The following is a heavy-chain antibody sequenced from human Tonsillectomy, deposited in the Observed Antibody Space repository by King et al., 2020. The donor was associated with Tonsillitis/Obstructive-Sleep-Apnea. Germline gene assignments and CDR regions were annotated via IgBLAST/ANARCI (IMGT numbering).Heavy chain of an antibody. CDR2: ISSSSSYI. D-gene: IGHD7-27*01. J-gene: IGHJ4*02. V-gene: IGHV3-21*01. Sequence: VQLVESGGGLVKPGGSLRLSCAASGFTFSSYSMNWVRQAPGKGLEWVSSISSSSSYIYYADSVKGRFIISRDNAKNSLYLQLNSLRAEDTAVYYCARVSTGEGYYFDYWGQGTLVTVSS. CDR3: ARVSTGEGYYFDY. CDR1: GFTFSSYS.